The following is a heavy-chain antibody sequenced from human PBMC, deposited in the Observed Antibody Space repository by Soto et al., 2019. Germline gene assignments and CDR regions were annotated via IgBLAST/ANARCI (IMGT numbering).Heavy chain of an antibody. V-gene: IGHV4-31*03. D-gene: IGHD3-9*01. CDR3: ARDVLRYFDWLSLGYYYGMDV. J-gene: IGHJ6*02. CDR1: GGSISSGGYY. Sequence: QVQLQESGPGLVKPSQTLSLTCTVSGGSISSGGYYWSWIRQHPGKGLEWIGYIYYSGSTYYNPSLKSRVTISVDTSKNQFSLKLSSVTAADTAVYYCARDVLRYFDWLSLGYYYGMDVWGQGTTVTVSS. CDR2: IYYSGST.